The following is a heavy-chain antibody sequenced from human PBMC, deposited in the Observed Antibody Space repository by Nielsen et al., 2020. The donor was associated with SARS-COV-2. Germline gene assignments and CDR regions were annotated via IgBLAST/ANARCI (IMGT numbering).Heavy chain of an antibody. Sequence: ASVKVSCKVSGYTLTELSMYWVRQAPGKGFEWMGGFDPEDGETIYAQKFQGRVTMTEDTSTDTAYTELSSLRSEDTAVYYCATTFAIFGEVRMDVWGQGTAVTVSS. J-gene: IGHJ6*02. CDR2: FDPEDGET. CDR3: ATTFAIFGEVRMDV. V-gene: IGHV1-24*01. CDR1: GYTLTELS. D-gene: IGHD3-3*01.